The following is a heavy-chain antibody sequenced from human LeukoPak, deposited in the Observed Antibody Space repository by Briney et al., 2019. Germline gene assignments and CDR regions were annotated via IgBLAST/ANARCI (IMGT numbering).Heavy chain of an antibody. CDR1: GGSVSSGSYY. V-gene: IGHV4-61*01. CDR2: IYYSGST. D-gene: IGHD1-14*01. J-gene: IGHJ4*02. Sequence: SETLSLTCTVSGGSVSSGSYYWSWIRQPPGKGLEWIGYIYYSGSTNYNPSLKSRVTISVDTSKNQFSLKLSSVTAADTAVYYRARDLTGPGGFDYWGQGTLVTVSS. CDR3: ARDLTGPGGFDY.